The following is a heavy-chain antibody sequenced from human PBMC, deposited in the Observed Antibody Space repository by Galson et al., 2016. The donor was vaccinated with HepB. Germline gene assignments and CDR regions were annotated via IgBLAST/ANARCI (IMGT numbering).Heavy chain of an antibody. CDR3: VRDRRQWVSMGATTRFRERGIDY. CDR2: ISGSSSTI. J-gene: IGHJ4*02. V-gene: IGHV3-48*01. Sequence: LRLSCAVSGFTFSTYSMNWVRQAPGKGLEWVSYISGSSSTIYYADSVKGRFTISRDNAKNSLFLRMHSLRVEDTAVYYCVRDRRQWVSMGATTRFRERGIDYCGQRTLVTVSS. D-gene: IGHD1-26*01. CDR1: GFTFSTYS.